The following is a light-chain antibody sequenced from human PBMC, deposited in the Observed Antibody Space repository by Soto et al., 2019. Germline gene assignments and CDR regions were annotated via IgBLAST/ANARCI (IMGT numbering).Light chain of an antibody. CDR3: QQRSNWPPIT. Sequence: EIVLTQSPATLSLSPGERATLSCRASQSISSYLAWYQQKPGQAPRLLIFDVFNRATGIPARFSGSGSGTDFTLTISSLEPEDFAVYDCQQRSNWPPITFGQGTRLEIK. V-gene: IGKV3-11*01. CDR1: QSISSY. J-gene: IGKJ5*01. CDR2: DVF.